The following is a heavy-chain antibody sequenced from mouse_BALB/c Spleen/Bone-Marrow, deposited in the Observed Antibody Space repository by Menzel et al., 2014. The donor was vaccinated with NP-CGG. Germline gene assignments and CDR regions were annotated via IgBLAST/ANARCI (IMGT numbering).Heavy chain of an antibody. CDR1: GFNIKDTY. Sequence: EVQLQQSGAELVKPGASVKLSCTASGFNIKDTYMHWVKQRPEQGLEWIGRIDPANGNTKYDPKFQGKATITADTSSNTAYLQLSGLTSEDTAVYYCARNGNYDAWFAYWGQGTLVTVSA. CDR2: IDPANGNT. J-gene: IGHJ3*01. CDR3: ARNGNYDAWFAY. D-gene: IGHD2-1*01. V-gene: IGHV14-3*02.